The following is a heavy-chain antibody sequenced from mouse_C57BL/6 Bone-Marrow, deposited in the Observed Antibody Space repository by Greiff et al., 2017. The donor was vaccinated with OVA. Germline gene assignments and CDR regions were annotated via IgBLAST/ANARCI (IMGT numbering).Heavy chain of an antibody. V-gene: IGHV5-12*01. D-gene: IGHD1-1*01. CDR2: ISNGGGST. CDR3: ARSHYYGSSYFDY. Sequence: EVQRVESGGGLVQPGGSLKLSCAASGFTFSDYYMYWVRQTPEKRLEWVAYISNGGGSTYYPDTVKGRFTISRDNAKNTLYLQMSRLKSEDTAMYYCARSHYYGSSYFDYWGQGTTLTVSS. CDR1: GFTFSDYY. J-gene: IGHJ2*01.